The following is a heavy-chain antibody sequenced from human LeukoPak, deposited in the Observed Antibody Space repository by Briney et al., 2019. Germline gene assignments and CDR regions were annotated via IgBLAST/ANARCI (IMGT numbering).Heavy chain of an antibody. CDR3: ASSGYDSLNFDY. J-gene: IGHJ4*02. CDR2: IYYSGST. V-gene: IGHV4-30-4*08. CDR1: GGSISSSDYY. Sequence: SETLSLTCTVSGGSISSSDYYWSWIRQPPGKGLEWIGYIYYSGSTYYNPSLKSRVTISVDTSKNQFSLKLSSVTAADTAVYYCASSGYDSLNFDYWGQGTLVTVSS. D-gene: IGHD5-12*01.